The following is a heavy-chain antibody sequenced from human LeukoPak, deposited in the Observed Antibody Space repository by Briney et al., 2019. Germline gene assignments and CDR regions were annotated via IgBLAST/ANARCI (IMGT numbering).Heavy chain of an antibody. CDR2: ISGSGGST. V-gene: IGHV3-23*01. CDR3: ARDGYSSGWYGGAFDI. J-gene: IGHJ3*02. Sequence: GGSLRLSCAASGFTFSSYAMSWVRQAPGKGLEWVSGISGSGGSTKYADSVKGRFTISRDDSKNTLYLQMNSLRAEDTAVYYCARDGYSSGWYGGAFDIWGQGTMVTVSS. D-gene: IGHD6-19*01. CDR1: GFTFSSYA.